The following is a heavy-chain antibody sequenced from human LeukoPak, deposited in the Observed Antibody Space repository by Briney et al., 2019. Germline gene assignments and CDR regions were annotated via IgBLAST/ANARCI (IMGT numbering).Heavy chain of an antibody. CDR3: ARLGYDSSAKADY. CDR1: GGSVSSGSYY. D-gene: IGHD3-22*01. J-gene: IGHJ4*02. CDR2: IYYSGST. V-gene: IGHV4-61*01. Sequence: SETLSLTCTVSGGSVSSGSYYWSWIRQPPGKGLEWIGYIYYSGSTNYNPSLKSRVTISVDTSKNQFSLKLSSVTAADTAVYYCARLGYDSSAKADYWGQGTLVAVSS.